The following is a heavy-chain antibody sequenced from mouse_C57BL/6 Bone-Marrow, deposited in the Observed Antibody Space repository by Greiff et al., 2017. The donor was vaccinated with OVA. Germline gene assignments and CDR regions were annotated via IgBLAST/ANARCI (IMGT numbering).Heavy chain of an antibody. V-gene: IGHV1-82*01. CDR3: ARRGHYYGAGYFDV. D-gene: IGHD1-1*01. CDR2: IYPGDGDT. CDR1: GYAFSSSW. J-gene: IGHJ1*03. Sequence: QVQLQQSGPELVKPGAPVKISCKASGYAFSSSWMNWVKQRPGKGLEWIGRIYPGDGDTNYNGKFKGKATLTADKSSSTAYMQLSSLTSEDSAVYFCARRGHYYGAGYFDVWGTGTTVTVSS.